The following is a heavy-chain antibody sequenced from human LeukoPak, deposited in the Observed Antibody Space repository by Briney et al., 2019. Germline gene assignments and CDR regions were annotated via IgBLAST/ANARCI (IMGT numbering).Heavy chain of an antibody. CDR1: GFTFSNYW. Sequence: AGGSLRLSCAASGFTFSNYWMSWVRQAPGKGLEWVANIKQDGSGKYYVDSVKGRFTVSRDNAKISLYLQMNSLRAEDTAVYYCARGGVGPVTSVDFWGQGTLVTVSS. V-gene: IGHV3-7*01. CDR3: ARGGVGPVTSVDF. D-gene: IGHD1-26*01. CDR2: IKQDGSGK. J-gene: IGHJ4*02.